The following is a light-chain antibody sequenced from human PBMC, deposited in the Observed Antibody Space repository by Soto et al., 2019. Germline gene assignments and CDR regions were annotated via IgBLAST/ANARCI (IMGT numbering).Light chain of an antibody. CDR2: DAS. CDR1: QSVSSN. V-gene: IGKV3-11*01. J-gene: IGKJ5*01. CDR3: QQRSNWPIT. Sequence: EIVLTQSPGTLSLSPGERATLSCRASQSVSSNLAWYQQKLGQAPRLLIYDASNRATGIPARFSGSGSGADFTITISSLESEDFAVYYCQQRSNWPITFGQGTRLEIK.